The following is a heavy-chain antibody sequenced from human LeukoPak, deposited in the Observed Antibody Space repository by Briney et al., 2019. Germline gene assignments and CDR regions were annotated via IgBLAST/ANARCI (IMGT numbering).Heavy chain of an antibody. V-gene: IGHV4-4*09. J-gene: IGHJ4*02. CDR1: GGSISSYY. Sequence: SETLSLTCTGSGGSISSYYWSWIRQPPGKGLEWIGYIYTSGSTNYNPSLKSRVTISVDTSKNQFSLKLSSVTAADTAVYYCASWYLGYFDYWGQGTLVTVSS. CDR3: ASWYLGYFDY. D-gene: IGHD3-16*01. CDR2: IYTSGST.